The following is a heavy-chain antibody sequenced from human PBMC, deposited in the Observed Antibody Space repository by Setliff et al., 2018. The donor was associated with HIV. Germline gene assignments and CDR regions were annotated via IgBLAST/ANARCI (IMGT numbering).Heavy chain of an antibody. D-gene: IGHD4-4*01. CDR1: GDSISTYH. V-gene: IGHV4-4*08. Sequence: SETLSLTCTVSGDSISTYHWSWIRQTPGKGLEWIGNIPITGRTTYNLSLKSRLTITRDTSKNQISLILSSVTAADTAMYYCARGNYASPPLFMGYWGQGTLVTVSS. J-gene: IGHJ4*02. CDR3: ARGNYASPPLFMGY. CDR2: IPITGRT.